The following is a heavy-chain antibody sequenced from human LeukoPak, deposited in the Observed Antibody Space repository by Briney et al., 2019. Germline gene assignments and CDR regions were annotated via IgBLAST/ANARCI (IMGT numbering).Heavy chain of an antibody. D-gene: IGHD3-10*01. Sequence: ASVKVSCKASGYTFTGYYMHWVRQTPGQGLEWMGWINPNSGGTNYAQKFQGRVTMTRDTSISTAYMELSRLRSDDTAVYYCARVALDYYGSVLDYWGQGTLVTVSS. CDR1: GYTFTGYY. CDR3: ARVALDYYGSVLDY. CDR2: INPNSGGT. V-gene: IGHV1-2*02. J-gene: IGHJ4*02.